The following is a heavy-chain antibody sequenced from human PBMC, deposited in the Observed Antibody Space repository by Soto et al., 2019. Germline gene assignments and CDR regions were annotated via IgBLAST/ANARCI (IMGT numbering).Heavy chain of an antibody. D-gene: IGHD2-2*03. CDR2: ISGSGGST. V-gene: IGHV3-23*01. CDR3: AKASGYCSSTSCPPSDAFDI. Sequence: RGGSLRLSCAASGFTFSSYAMSWFRQAPGKGLEWVSAISGSGGSTYYADSVKGRFTISRDNSKNTLYLQMNSLRAEDTAVYYCAKASGYCSSTSCPPSDAFDIWGQGTMVTVSS. J-gene: IGHJ3*02. CDR1: GFTFSSYA.